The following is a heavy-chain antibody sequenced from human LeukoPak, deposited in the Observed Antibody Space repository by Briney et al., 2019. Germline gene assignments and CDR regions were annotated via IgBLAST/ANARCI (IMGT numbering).Heavy chain of an antibody. V-gene: IGHV5-51*01. CDR3: ARHSHYYGSGSYYKHSYYYGMDV. CDR1: GYSFTSYW. CDR2: IYPGDSDT. J-gene: IGHJ6*02. Sequence: GESLKISCKGSGYSFTSYWIGWVRQMPGKGLEWMGIIYPGDSDTRYSPSFQGQVTISADKSISTAYLQWSSLKASDTAMYYCARHSHYYGSGSYYKHSYYYGMDVWGQGTTVTVSS. D-gene: IGHD3-10*01.